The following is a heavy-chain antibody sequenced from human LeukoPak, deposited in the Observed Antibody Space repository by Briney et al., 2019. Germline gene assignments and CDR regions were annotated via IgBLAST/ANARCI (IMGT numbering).Heavy chain of an antibody. J-gene: IGHJ5*02. Sequence: SETLSLTCSVSGGSVNSDYYYWSWIRQPPGKGLEWIGYIYYSGDTNYNPSLKSRVTISIDTSKKQFSLKLRSVTAADTAVYYCARADTYFYDSSGYPNGFDPWGQGMLVTVSS. D-gene: IGHD3-22*01. V-gene: IGHV4-61*01. CDR1: GGSVNSDYYY. CDR3: ARADTYFYDSSGYPNGFDP. CDR2: IYYSGDT.